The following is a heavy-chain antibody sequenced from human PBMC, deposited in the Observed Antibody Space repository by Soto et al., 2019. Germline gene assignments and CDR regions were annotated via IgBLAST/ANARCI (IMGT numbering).Heavy chain of an antibody. CDR1: GFTFSSYA. J-gene: IGHJ5*02. D-gene: IGHD6-6*01. CDR2: ISGSGGST. Sequence: EVQLLESGGGLVQPGGSLRLSCAASGFTFSSYAMSWVRQAPGKGLEWVSAISGSGGSTYYADSVKGRFTISRDNSKNTLYLQMNSLRAEDTAVYYCARDLASYSSSGGNWFDPWGQGTLVTVSS. CDR3: ARDLASYSSSGGNWFDP. V-gene: IGHV3-23*01.